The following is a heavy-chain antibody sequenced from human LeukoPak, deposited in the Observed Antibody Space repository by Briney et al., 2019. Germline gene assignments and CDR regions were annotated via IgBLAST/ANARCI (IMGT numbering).Heavy chain of an antibody. V-gene: IGHV3-23*01. CDR3: ASSRRTYWYFDL. J-gene: IGHJ2*01. CDR1: GFTFSSYV. Sequence: GGSLRLSYAASGFTFSSYVMNWVRQAPGKGLEWVSGISSGGSTHYADSVKGRFTISSDSSKNTLYLQMNSLRAEDTAVYYCASSRRTYWYFDLWGRGTLVTVS. CDR2: ISSGGST.